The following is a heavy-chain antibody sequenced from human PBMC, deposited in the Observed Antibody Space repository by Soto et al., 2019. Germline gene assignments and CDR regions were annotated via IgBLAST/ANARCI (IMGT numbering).Heavy chain of an antibody. CDR2: ISYTGSA. CDR1: GCSIRGSY. D-gene: IGHD6-19*01. CDR3: ATGGGWLQNSNLRGLYFDY. J-gene: IGHJ4*02. Sequence: PXETLSLTCSVSGCSIRGSYCSWIRQPPEKGLEWIASISYTGSATHNPSLKSRVSVSVDTTENHCSLKLTSVTAADTATYYCATGGGWLQNSNLRGLYFDYWGQGALVTVSS. V-gene: IGHV4-59*01.